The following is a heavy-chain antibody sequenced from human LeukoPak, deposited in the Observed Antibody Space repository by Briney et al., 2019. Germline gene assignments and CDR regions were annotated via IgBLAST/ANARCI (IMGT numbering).Heavy chain of an antibody. V-gene: IGHV4-39*01. CDR1: GGSISSSSYY. CDR2: IYYSGST. D-gene: IGHD3-9*01. J-gene: IGHJ4*02. CDR3: ARSPRVLRYFDWLPSIFDY. Sequence: SETLSLTCTVSGGSISSSSYYWGWIRQPPGKGLEWIGSIYYSGSTYYNPSLKSRVTISVDTSKNQFSLKLSSVTAADTAVYYCARSPRVLRYFDWLPSIFDYWGQGTLVTVSS.